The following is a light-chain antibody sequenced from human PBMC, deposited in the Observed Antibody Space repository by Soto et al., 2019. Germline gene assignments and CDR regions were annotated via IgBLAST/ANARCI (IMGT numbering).Light chain of an antibody. CDR2: DTS. CDR3: QHFGSSRGT. J-gene: IGKJ1*01. CDR1: QSLTNSY. Sequence: LRPSPETLWLVLGSRGTMSCRVSQSLTNSYIAWYQVKPGQAPRLLIYDTSSRATGIPDRFSGRGSGTAFTIAIRRREPEDFAVYYCQHFGSSRGTLGPGTKVEI. V-gene: IGKV3-20*01.